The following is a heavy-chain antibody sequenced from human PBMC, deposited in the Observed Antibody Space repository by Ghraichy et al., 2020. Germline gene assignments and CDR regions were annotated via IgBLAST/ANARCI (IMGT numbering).Heavy chain of an antibody. CDR2: TYYRSKWYN. Sequence: SQTLSLTCAISGDSVSSNSAAWNWIRQSPSRGLEWLGRTYYRSKWYNDYAVSVKSRITINPDTSKNQFSLQLNSVTPEDTAVYYCARDRIVTPVADYYYYGMDVWGQGTTVTVSS. CDR3: ARDRIVTPVADYYYYGMDV. D-gene: IGHD2-15*01. V-gene: IGHV6-1*01. CDR1: GDSVSSNSAA. J-gene: IGHJ6*02.